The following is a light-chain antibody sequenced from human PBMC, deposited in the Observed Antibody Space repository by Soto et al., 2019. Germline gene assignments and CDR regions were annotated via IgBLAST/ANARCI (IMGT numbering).Light chain of an antibody. CDR2: AAS. V-gene: IGKV1-9*01. J-gene: IGKJ1*01. Sequence: DIQMTQSRSFLFASVGHRVTITCRASQGISSYLAWYQKKPGKAPKLLXYAASTLQSGVPSRFSGSGSGTEFTLTISSLQPEDFAVYYCQQYGSSPPWTFGQGTKVDIK. CDR3: QQYGSSPPWT. CDR1: QGISSY.